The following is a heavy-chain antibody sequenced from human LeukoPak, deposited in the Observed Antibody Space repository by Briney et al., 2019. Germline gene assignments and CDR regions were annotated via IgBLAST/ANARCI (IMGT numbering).Heavy chain of an antibody. CDR3: ARGASGWYVPSIDY. V-gene: IGHV7-4-1*02. CDR1: GYTFTRYA. J-gene: IGHJ4*02. Sequence: GASVKVSCKASGYTFTRYAVNWVRQAPGQGLEWMGWINTNTGNPTYAQGFTGRFVFSLDTSVSTAYLQISSLKAEDTAVYYCARGASGWYVPSIDYWGQGTLVTVSS. D-gene: IGHD6-19*01. CDR2: INTNTGNP.